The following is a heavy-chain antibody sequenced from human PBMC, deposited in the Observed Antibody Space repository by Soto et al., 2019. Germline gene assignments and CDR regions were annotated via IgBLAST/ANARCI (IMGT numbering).Heavy chain of an antibody. D-gene: IGHD1-20*01. V-gene: IGHV4-31*03. Sequence: TLCLTGPVSGASISSGGYYGSWIRQHPGKGLEWIGYIYYSGSTYYNPSLKSRVTISVDTSKNQFSLKLSSVTAADTAVYYCATILGPRYYYFDYWGQGTLVTVYS. CDR1: GASISSGGYY. J-gene: IGHJ4*02. CDR3: ATILGPRYYYFDY. CDR2: IYYSGST.